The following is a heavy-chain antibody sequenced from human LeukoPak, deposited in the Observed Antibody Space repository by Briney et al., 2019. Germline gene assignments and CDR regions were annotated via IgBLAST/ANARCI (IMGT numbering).Heavy chain of an antibody. CDR1: GFTFSSYW. Sequence: GGSLRLSCAASGFTFSSYWLSWVRQAPGKGLEWVANIKQDGSEKYYVDSVKGRFTISRDNDKNSLFLQMTSLRAEDTAVYYCARVGGRYSPLGYWGQGTLVTVSS. V-gene: IGHV3-7*01. CDR3: ARVGGRYSPLGY. J-gene: IGHJ4*02. D-gene: IGHD3-16*02. CDR2: IKQDGSEK.